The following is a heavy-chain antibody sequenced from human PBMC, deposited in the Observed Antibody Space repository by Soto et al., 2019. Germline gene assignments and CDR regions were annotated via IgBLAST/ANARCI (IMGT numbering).Heavy chain of an antibody. CDR3: ARSTARWGDPCPYGMDV. Sequence: QVQLVESGGGLVQPGRSLRLSCAASGFTFSSYGMHWVRQAPGKGLEWVAVIWYDGSNKYYADSVKGRFTISRDNSKNTLFLQMSSLRAEDTSVYYCARSTARWGDPCPYGMDVWGQGTTVTVSS. D-gene: IGHD3-16*01. V-gene: IGHV3-33*01. CDR2: IWYDGSNK. J-gene: IGHJ6*02. CDR1: GFTFSSYG.